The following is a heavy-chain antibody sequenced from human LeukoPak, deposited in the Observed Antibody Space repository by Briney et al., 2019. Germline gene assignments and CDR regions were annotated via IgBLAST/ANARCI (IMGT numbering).Heavy chain of an antibody. V-gene: IGHV6-1*01. D-gene: IGHD6-13*01. J-gene: IGHJ4*02. CDR1: GDSVSSNSAA. CDR2: TYYRSKWYN. Sequence: PSQTLSLTCAISGDSVSSNSAAWNWIRQSPSSGLEWLGRTYYRSKWYNDYPVSVKTRITINPETSKNQFSLQLNSVTPEDTAVYFCERAGQLVGLVDYWGQGTLVTVSS. CDR3: ERAGQLVGLVDY.